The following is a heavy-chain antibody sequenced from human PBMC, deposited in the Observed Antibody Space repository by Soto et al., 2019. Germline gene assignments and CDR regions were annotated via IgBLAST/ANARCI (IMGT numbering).Heavy chain of an antibody. V-gene: IGHV1-46*03. CDR3: ARAPAQLRYFDWTPRTAPDY. Sequence: GASVKVSCKASGGTFSSYAISWVRQAPGQGLEWMGIINPSGGSTSYARKFQGRVTMTRDTSTSTVYMELSSLRSEDTAVYYCARAPAQLRYFDWTPRTAPDYWGQGTLVTVSS. J-gene: IGHJ4*02. CDR1: GGTFSSYA. D-gene: IGHD3-9*01. CDR2: INPSGGST.